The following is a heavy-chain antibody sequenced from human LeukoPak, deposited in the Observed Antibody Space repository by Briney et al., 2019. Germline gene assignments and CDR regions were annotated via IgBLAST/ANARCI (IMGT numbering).Heavy chain of an antibody. V-gene: IGHV3-48*04. D-gene: IGHD2-21*01. Sequence: PGGSPRLSCAASGFSFSGYSMNWVRQAPGKGLDWVSYISSGSRTIFYAESVKGRFTISRDNAKNLLYLEMNSLRAEDTAVYYCVRESIRGTRDFDYWGQGTLVTVSS. J-gene: IGHJ4*02. CDR2: ISSGSRTI. CDR3: VRESIRGTRDFDY. CDR1: GFSFSGYS.